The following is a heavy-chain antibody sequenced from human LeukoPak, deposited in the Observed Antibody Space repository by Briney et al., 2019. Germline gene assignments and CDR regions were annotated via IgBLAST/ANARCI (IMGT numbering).Heavy chain of an antibody. CDR1: GFTFSNYW. J-gene: IGHJ6*02. CDR3: ARESPLYYDFWNGIGNYYYGMDV. CDR2: IKQDGSEK. Sequence: QPGGSLRLSCAASGFTFSNYWMSWVRQAPGKELEWVANIKQDGSEKYYVDSVKGRFTISRDNAKNSLYLQMNSLRAEDTAVYYCARESPLYYDFWNGIGNYYYGMDVWGQGTTVTVSS. V-gene: IGHV3-7*03. D-gene: IGHD3-3*01.